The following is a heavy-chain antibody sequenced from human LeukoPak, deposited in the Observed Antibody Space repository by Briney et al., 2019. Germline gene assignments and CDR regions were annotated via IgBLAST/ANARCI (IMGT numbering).Heavy chain of an antibody. Sequence: SETLSLTCTVSGVSISSRSYYWGWIRQPPGKGLEWIGSIYYSGSTYYNPSLKSRVTISVDTSKNQFSLKLSSVTAADTAVYYCASTYDSSGYYSDYWGQGTLVTVSS. D-gene: IGHD3-22*01. CDR3: ASTYDSSGYYSDY. V-gene: IGHV4-39*07. CDR1: GVSISSRSYY. J-gene: IGHJ4*02. CDR2: IYYSGST.